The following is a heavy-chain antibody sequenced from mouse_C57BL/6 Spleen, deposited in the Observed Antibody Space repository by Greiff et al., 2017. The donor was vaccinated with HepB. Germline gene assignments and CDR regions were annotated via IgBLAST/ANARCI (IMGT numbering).Heavy chain of an antibody. CDR2: IYPGSGST. D-gene: IGHD1-1*01. Sequence: VQLQQSGAELVKPGASVKMSCKASGYTFTSYWITWVKQRPGQGLEWIGDIYPGSGSTNYNEKFKSKATLTVDTSSSTAYMQLSSLTSEDSAVYYCARPHYYGSSSEYWGQGTLVTVSA. V-gene: IGHV1-55*01. J-gene: IGHJ3*01. CDR1: GYTFTSYW. CDR3: ARPHYYGSSSEY.